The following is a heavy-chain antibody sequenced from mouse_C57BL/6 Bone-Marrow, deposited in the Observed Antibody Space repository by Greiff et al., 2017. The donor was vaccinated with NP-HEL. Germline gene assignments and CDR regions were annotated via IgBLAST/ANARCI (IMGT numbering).Heavy chain of an antibody. D-gene: IGHD2-1*01. V-gene: IGHV1-54*01. CDR2: INPGSGGT. CDR3: ARGGNYVWFAY. Sequence: VQLQQSGAELVRPGTSVKVSCKASGYAFTNYLIEWVKQRPGQGLEWIGVINPGSGGTNYNEKFKGKATLTADKSSSTAYMQLSSLTSEDSAVYFCARGGNYVWFAYWGQGTLVTVSA. J-gene: IGHJ3*01. CDR1: GYAFTNYL.